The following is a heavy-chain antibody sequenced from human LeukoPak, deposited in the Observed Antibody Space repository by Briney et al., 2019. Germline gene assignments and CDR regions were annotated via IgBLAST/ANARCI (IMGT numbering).Heavy chain of an antibody. J-gene: IGHJ4*02. Sequence: GGSLRLSCAASGFTFSRYSMNWVRQAPGKGLEWVSSISTTSNYIYHADSVKGRFTISRDNAKNSLYLQMNSLRAEDTAVHYCARDPRYYHGSGFDYWGQGTLVTVSS. CDR2: ISTTSNYI. D-gene: IGHD3-10*01. CDR1: GFTFSRYS. CDR3: ARDPRYYHGSGFDY. V-gene: IGHV3-21*01.